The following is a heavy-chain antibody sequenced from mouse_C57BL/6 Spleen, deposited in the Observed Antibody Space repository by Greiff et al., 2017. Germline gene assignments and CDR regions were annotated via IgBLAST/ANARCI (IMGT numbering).Heavy chain of an antibody. Sequence: VQLQQSGPELVKPGASVKISCKASGYAFSSSWMNWVKQRPGKGLEWIGRIYPGDGDTNYNGKFKGKATLTADKSSSTAYMQLSSLTSEDSAVYFCARGNYETFDYWGQDTTLTVSS. CDR2: IYPGDGDT. CDR1: GYAFSSSW. D-gene: IGHD2-4*01. V-gene: IGHV1-82*01. J-gene: IGHJ2*01. CDR3: ARGNYETFDY.